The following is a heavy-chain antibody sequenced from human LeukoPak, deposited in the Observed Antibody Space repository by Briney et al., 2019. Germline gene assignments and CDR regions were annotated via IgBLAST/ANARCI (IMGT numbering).Heavy chain of an antibody. Sequence: GGSLRLSCAASGFTFTSSAMSWVRQAPGKGLEWVSDISGSGHTTSYADSVKGRFTVSRDNSKNTLHLQMNSLRADDTAVYFCAKEPHILTGYYTDFFDYWGQGTLVTVSS. D-gene: IGHD3-9*01. CDR1: GFTFTSSA. J-gene: IGHJ4*02. CDR3: AKEPHILTGYYTDFFDY. V-gene: IGHV3-23*01. CDR2: ISGSGHTT.